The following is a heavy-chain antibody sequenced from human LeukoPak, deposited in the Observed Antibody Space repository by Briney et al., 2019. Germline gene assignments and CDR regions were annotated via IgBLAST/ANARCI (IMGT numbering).Heavy chain of an antibody. CDR3: AKDLPVEMATPH. J-gene: IGHJ4*02. CDR2: ISGSGGST. Sequence: PGASLRLSCAASGFTFSSYAMSCVRQAPGKGLEWVSAISGSGGSTYYADSVKGRFTISRDNSKNTLYLQMNSLRAEDTAVYYCAKDLPVEMATPHWGQGTLVTVSS. CDR1: GFTFSSYA. D-gene: IGHD5-24*01. V-gene: IGHV3-23*01.